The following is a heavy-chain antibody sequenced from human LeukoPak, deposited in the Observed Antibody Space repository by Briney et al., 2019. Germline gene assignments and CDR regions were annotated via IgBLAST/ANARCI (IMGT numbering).Heavy chain of an antibody. D-gene: IGHD3-16*01. CDR2: IYYSGST. Sequence: SETLSLTCTVSGGSISSYYWSWIRQPPGKGLEGIGYIYYSGSTNYNPSLKSRVTISVDTSKNQFSLKLSSVTAADTAVYYCARDLSSSSMGLRAFEIWGQGTMVTVSS. J-gene: IGHJ3*02. CDR1: GGSISSYY. CDR3: ARDLSSSSMGLRAFEI. V-gene: IGHV4-59*01.